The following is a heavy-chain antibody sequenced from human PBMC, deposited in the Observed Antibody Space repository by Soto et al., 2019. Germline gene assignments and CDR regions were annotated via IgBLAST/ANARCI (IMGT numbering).Heavy chain of an antibody. D-gene: IGHD3-10*01. CDR2: FRSGGDDDTT. CDR1: GFTFSSYS. J-gene: IGHJ4*02. V-gene: IGHV3-23*01. Sequence: GSLRHSGAASGFTFSSYSMSWVRQAPGKGLEWVSGFRSGGDDDTTYYADSVRGRFTISRDNSKNTLFLQMNSLRAEDTAIYYCAKKVNSGSGSQFFDYWGQGTLVTVSS. CDR3: AKKVNSGSGSQFFDY.